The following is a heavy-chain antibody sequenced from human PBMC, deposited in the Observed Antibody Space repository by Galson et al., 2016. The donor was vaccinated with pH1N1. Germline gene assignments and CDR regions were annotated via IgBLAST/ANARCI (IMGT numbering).Heavy chain of an antibody. CDR2: ISATGGSS. V-gene: IGHV3-23*01. CDR1: GFTFNSFA. Sequence: SLRLSCAASGFTFNSFAMSWVRQAPGKGLEWVSSISATGGSSYYTDSVKGRSTNSRHSSTKTVYLQMNSLRPDDTAVYYCAKDASSQVHNSGSFDYWGQGILVTVSS. D-gene: IGHD3-10*01. J-gene: IGHJ4*02. CDR3: AKDASSQVHNSGSFDY.